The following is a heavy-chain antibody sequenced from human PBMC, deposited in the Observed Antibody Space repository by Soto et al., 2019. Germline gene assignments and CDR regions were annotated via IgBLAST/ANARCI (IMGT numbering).Heavy chain of an antibody. J-gene: IGHJ6*03. CDR3: AREVPAAMGGVPYYYMDV. D-gene: IGHD2-2*01. CDR2: LYSSGST. Sequence: DLAWIGYLYSSGSTYYNPSLNSRVTISVDTSNNQFSLKLGSVTAADTAVYYCAREVPAAMGGVPYYYMDVWGKGTTVTVSS. V-gene: IGHV4-31*02.